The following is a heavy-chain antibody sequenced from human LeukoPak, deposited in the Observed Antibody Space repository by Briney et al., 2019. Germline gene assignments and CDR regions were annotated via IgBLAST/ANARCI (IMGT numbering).Heavy chain of an antibody. CDR1: GGSFSGYY. CDR2: INHSGST. V-gene: IGHV4-34*01. J-gene: IGHJ6*04. CDR3: ASRGYDIPDYYYYGMDA. D-gene: IGHD3-9*01. Sequence: SETLSLTCAVYGGSFSGYYWSWIRQPPGKGLEWIGEINHSGSTNYNPSLKGRVTISVDTSKNQFSLKLSSVTAADTAVYYCASRGYDIPDYYYYGMDAWGKGTTVTVSS.